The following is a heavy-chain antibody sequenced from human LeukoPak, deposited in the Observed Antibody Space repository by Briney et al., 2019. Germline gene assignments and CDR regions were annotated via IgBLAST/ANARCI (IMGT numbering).Heavy chain of an antibody. Sequence: GGSLRLSCAASGFTFSNAWMGWVRQAPGKGLEWVGRIKSKTAGGTADYADSVKGRFTVSRDNSKNTLYLQMNGLRAEDTAVYYCTKADSFYYYYGMDLWGQGTTVTVSS. J-gene: IGHJ6*02. CDR1: GFTFSNAW. V-gene: IGHV3-15*01. CDR3: TKADSFYYYYGMDL. CDR2: IKSKTAGGTA.